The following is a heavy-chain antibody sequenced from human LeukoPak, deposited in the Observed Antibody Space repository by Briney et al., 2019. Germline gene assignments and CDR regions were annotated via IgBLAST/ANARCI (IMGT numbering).Heavy chain of an antibody. D-gene: IGHD1-14*01. J-gene: IGHJ4*02. Sequence: GGSLRLSCAASGFTFSTYWINWVRQAPGKGLEWVANINQDGREKYYVDSVKGRFTISRDNARNTLYLQMNSLRAEDTAVYYCTRYNNDHFDYWGQGTLVTVSS. CDR2: INQDGREK. V-gene: IGHV3-7*01. CDR3: TRYNNDHFDY. CDR1: GFTFSTYW.